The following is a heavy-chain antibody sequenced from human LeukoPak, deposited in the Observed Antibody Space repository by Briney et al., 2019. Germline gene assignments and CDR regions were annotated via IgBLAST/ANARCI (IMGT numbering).Heavy chain of an antibody. V-gene: IGHV3-30*02. CDR2: IRDDGSDT. D-gene: IGHD7-27*01. CDR1: GFTFNDYA. Sequence: GGSLRLSCASSGFTFNDYAMYWVRQSPGRGLEWVALIRDDGSDTYHADSVKGRFTISRDNSKNTVFPRMNSLRGEDSAMDYCAKSDGHGTGYGFHIWGQGTMVTVSS. CDR3: AKSDGHGTGYGFHI. J-gene: IGHJ3*02.